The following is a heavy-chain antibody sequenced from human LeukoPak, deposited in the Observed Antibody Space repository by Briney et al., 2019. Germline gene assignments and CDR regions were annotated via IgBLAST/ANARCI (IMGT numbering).Heavy chain of an antibody. J-gene: IGHJ1*01. CDR2: MYSGDST. CDR3: AKDVI. CDR1: GFTFISNY. Sequence: PGGSLRLSCAASGFTFISNYMTWVHQAPGKGREWVSVMYSGDSTYYDDSVKGRFTISRDNSKNTLDLQMNSLRAEDTAVYYCAKDVIWGQGTLVTVSS. V-gene: IGHV3-53*01. D-gene: IGHD2/OR15-2a*01.